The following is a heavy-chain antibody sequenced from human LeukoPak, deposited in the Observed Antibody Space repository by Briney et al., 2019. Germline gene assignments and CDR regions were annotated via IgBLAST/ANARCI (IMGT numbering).Heavy chain of an antibody. V-gene: IGHV4-34*12. CDR2: IVSGGST. D-gene: IGHD4-17*01. J-gene: IGHJ4*02. Sequence: PSETLSLTCAVYGGSFSGYYWSWIRQPPGQGLEWIGSIVSGGSTYHNPSLKSRVTMSIDTSNNQFSLKLSFVTAADTAIYYCVRDYGNFVQGNWGQGTLVTVSS. CDR1: GGSFSGYY. CDR3: VRDYGNFVQGN.